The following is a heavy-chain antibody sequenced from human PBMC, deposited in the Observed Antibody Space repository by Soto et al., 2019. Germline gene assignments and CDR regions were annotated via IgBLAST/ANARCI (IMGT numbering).Heavy chain of an antibody. Sequence: EVQLLESGGGLVQPGGSLRLSCAASGFTFSSYAMSWVRQAPGKGLEWVSAISGSGGSTYYADSVKGRFTISRDNSKNTLYLQMNSLRVEDTAVYYCAKRGVPYYYYMDVWGKGTTVTVSS. CDR3: AKRGVPYYYYMDV. J-gene: IGHJ6*03. V-gene: IGHV3-23*01. CDR1: GFTFSSYA. CDR2: ISGSGGST. D-gene: IGHD3-10*01.